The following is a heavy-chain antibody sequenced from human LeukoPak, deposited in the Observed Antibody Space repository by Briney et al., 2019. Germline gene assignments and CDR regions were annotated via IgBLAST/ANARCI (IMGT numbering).Heavy chain of an antibody. Sequence: ASVKVSCKASGGTFSSYAISWVRQAPGQGLEWMGRIIPILGIANYAQKFQGRVTITADKSTSTAYMELSSLRSEDTAVYYCARDLHDCSSTSCYPYAFDIWGQGTMVTVSS. CDR3: ARDLHDCSSTSCYPYAFDI. CDR1: GGTFSSYA. CDR2: IIPILGIA. D-gene: IGHD2-2*01. J-gene: IGHJ3*02. V-gene: IGHV1-69*04.